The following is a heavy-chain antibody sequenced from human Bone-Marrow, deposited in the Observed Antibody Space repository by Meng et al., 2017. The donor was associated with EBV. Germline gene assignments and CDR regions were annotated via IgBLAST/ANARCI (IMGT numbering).Heavy chain of an antibody. Sequence: QVELGQAGAEVKKPGSTVKVSGKASGGTFSSYAISWVRQAPGQGLEWMGGIIPIFGTANYAQKFQGRVTITADESTSTAYMELSSLRSEDTAVYYCARGDYGGFSNPFFWGQGTLVTVSS. CDR2: IIPIFGTA. CDR3: ARGDYGGFSNPFF. J-gene: IGHJ4*02. D-gene: IGHD4-23*01. CDR1: GGTFSSYA. V-gene: IGHV1-69*01.